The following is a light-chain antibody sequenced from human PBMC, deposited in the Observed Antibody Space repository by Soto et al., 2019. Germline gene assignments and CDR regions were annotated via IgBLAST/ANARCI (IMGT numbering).Light chain of an antibody. V-gene: IGKV3-20*01. J-gene: IGKJ4*01. CDR3: QQYGSSTPFA. CDR1: QGASRSY. CDR2: AAS. Sequence: EIVLTQSPGTLSLSPGERATLFCRASQGASRSYFAWYQQKPGQAPRLLIYAASSRATGVPDRFSGSGSGTDFTLTISRLEPEDFALYYCQQYGSSTPFAFGGGTKIEIK.